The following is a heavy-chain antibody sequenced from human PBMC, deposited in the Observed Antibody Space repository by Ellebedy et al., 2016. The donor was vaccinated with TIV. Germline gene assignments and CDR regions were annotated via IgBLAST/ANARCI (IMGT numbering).Heavy chain of an antibody. D-gene: IGHD3-22*01. Sequence: PGGSLRLSCAASGFTFRSYAMSWVRQAPGKGLEWVSTISHTGSRTYYADSVEGRFTISRDNSKKTLYLQMNSLRAEDTAIYYCAKGRGGGSDSSAPRYYFDYWGLGTLVTVSS. CDR2: ISHTGSRT. J-gene: IGHJ4*02. CDR3: AKGRGGGSDSSAPRYYFDY. CDR1: GFTFRSYA. V-gene: IGHV3-23*01.